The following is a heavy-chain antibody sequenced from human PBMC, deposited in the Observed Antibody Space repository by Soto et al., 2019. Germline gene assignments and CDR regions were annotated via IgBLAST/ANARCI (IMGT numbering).Heavy chain of an antibody. J-gene: IGHJ4*02. Sequence: GGSLRLSCAASGFTFSTYGMNWVRQAPGKGLEWLSYISSSITTMNYADSVKGRFTISRDNAKNSLYLQMNSLRAEDTAVYYCARNTYYYDSTGYYQYDYWGQGTLVTVSS. CDR3: ARNTYYYDSTGYYQYDY. CDR1: GFTFSTYG. D-gene: IGHD3-22*01. V-gene: IGHV3-48*01. CDR2: ISSSITTM.